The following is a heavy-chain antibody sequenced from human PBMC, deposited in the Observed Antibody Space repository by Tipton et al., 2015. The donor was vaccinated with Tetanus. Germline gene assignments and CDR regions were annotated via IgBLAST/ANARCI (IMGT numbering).Heavy chain of an antibody. CDR1: GDSISSSEYY. D-gene: IGHD5-12*01. J-gene: IGHJ3*01. CDR2: VYYDGSA. V-gene: IGHV4-39*01. Sequence: TLSLTCTVSGDSISSSEYYWGWIRQPPGEGLEWIASVYYDGSAYTNPSLKSRIAISIDTSGSQFSLKVHSVTAADTAVYYCAGPTLAHDAFDFWGQGTMVTVSS. CDR3: AGPTLAHDAFDF.